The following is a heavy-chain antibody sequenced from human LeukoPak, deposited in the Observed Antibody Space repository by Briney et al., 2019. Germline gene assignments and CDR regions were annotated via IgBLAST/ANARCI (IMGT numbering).Heavy chain of an antibody. V-gene: IGHV4-34*01. Sequence: SETLSLTCAVYGGSFSGYYWSWIRQPPGKGLDWIGEINHSGSTNYNPSLKSRVTISVDTSKNQFSLKLSSVTAADTAVYYCARGLIYDFWSGYSEGSNWFDPWGQGTLVTVSS. CDR2: INHSGST. CDR3: ARGLIYDFWSGYSEGSNWFDP. D-gene: IGHD3-3*01. CDR1: GGSFSGYY. J-gene: IGHJ5*02.